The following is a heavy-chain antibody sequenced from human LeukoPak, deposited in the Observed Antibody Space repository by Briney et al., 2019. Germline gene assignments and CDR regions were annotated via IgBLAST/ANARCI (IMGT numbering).Heavy chain of an antibody. CDR2: IKQDGSEK. D-gene: IGHD6-13*01. CDR3: AKDRGIAAAGTLSGAFDI. V-gene: IGHV3-7*03. Sequence: GGSLRLSCAASGFTFSSYAMSWVRQAPGKGLEWVANIKQDGSEKYYVDSVKGRFTISRDNAKNSLYLQMNSLRAEDTALYYCAKDRGIAAAGTLSGAFDIWGQGTMVTVSS. CDR1: GFTFSSYA. J-gene: IGHJ3*02.